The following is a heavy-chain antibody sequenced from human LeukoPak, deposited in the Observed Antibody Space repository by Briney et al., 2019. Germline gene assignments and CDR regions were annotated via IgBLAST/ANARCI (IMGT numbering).Heavy chain of an antibody. CDR3: TTATMGDYGDYGEMDY. J-gene: IGHJ4*02. V-gene: IGHV3-15*01. CDR1: GFTVSSNY. D-gene: IGHD4-17*01. Sequence: GGSLRLSCAASGFTVSSNYMSWVRQAPGKGLEWVGRIKSKTDGGTTDYAAPVKGRFTISRDDSKNTLYLQMNSLKTEDTAVYYCTTATMGDYGDYGEMDYWGQGTLVTVSS. CDR2: IKSKTDGGTT.